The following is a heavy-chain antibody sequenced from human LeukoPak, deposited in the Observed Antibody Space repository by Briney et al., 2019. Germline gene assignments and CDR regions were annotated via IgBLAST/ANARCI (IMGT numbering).Heavy chain of an antibody. J-gene: IGHJ4*02. V-gene: IGHV3-73*01. CDR3: TRHLVEYSNCMFDY. D-gene: IGHD4-11*01. CDR1: GFTFSGSA. CDR2: IRSKANSHAT. Sequence: PGGSLRLSCAASGFTFSGSAMHWVRQASGKGLEWVGRIRSKANSHATAYGASVKGRFTISRDDSKNTAYLQMNSLKTEDTAVYYCTRHLVEYSNCMFDYWGQGTLVTVSS.